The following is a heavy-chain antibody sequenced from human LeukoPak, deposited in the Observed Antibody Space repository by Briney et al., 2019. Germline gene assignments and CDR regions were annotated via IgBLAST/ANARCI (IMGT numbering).Heavy chain of an antibody. CDR3: ARDSGYYYDSSGYYYEPYYFDY. D-gene: IGHD3-22*01. V-gene: IGHV1-69*13. Sequence: ASVKVSCKASGGTFSSYAISWVRQAPGQGLEWMGGIIPIFGTANYAQKFQGRVTITADESTSTAYMELSSLRSEDTAVYYCARDSGYYYDSSGYYYEPYYFDYWGQGTLVTVSS. J-gene: IGHJ4*02. CDR1: GGTFSSYA. CDR2: IIPIFGTA.